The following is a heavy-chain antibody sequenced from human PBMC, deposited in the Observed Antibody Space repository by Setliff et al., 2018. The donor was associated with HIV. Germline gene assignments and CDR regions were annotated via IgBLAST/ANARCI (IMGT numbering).Heavy chain of an antibody. Sequence: GGSLRLSCAASGFTFSSYGMHWVRQAPGKGLEWVAVISYDGSNKYYADSVKGRFTISRDNSKNTLYLQMNSLRAEDTAVYYCATGIDNFWSGYVNWGQGTLVTVSS. V-gene: IGHV3-30*03. D-gene: IGHD3-3*01. CDR3: ATGIDNFWSGYVN. CDR1: GFTFSSYG. J-gene: IGHJ4*02. CDR2: ISYDGSNK.